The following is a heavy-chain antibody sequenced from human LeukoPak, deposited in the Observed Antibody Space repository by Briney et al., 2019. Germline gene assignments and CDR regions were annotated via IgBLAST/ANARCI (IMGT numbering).Heavy chain of an antibody. V-gene: IGHV4-30-4*01. CDR1: GGSLTSAEYH. J-gene: IGHJ4*02. CDR3: ATTTARVFDS. D-gene: IGHD4-17*01. Sequence: PSQTLSLTCTVSGGSLTSAEYHWGWGRQPPGRGGLLILYFYYCRITYYPPPLNSRITISLDTSKNQLSLKVPSVTAADTAAYSCATTTARVFDSWGQGTLVTVSS. CDR2: FYYCRIT.